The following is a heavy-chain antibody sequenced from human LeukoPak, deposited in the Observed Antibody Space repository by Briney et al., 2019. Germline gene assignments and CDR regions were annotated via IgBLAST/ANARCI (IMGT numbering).Heavy chain of an antibody. J-gene: IGHJ3*02. CDR2: ISDHESGSNE. D-gene: IGHD1-26*01. CDR3: AREDRELLHESYAFDI. CDR1: GFTFSSYA. Sequence: GGSLRLSCAASGFTFSSYAFHWVRQAPGKGLEWVALISDHESGSNEYYAASVKGRFTISRDNAKDSLYLQMNSLRAEDTAVYYYAREDRELLHESYAFDIWGQGTMVTVSS. V-gene: IGHV3-30-3*01.